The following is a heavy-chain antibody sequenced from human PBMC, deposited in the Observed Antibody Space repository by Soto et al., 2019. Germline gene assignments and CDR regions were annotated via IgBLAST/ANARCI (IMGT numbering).Heavy chain of an antibody. D-gene: IGHD3-22*01. J-gene: IGHJ4*02. CDR1: GYIFTNHY. V-gene: IGHV1-46*01. CDR2: INPSGGST. Sequence: QVQLVQSGAEVKKPGASVKVSCKASGYIFTNHYIHWVRQAPGQGLEWMGIINPSGGSTNYLQKFQGIITTTRDTSTSTVYMELRSLRSEDTAVYFCARADYYDSSGFYYDCWGQGTLVTVSS. CDR3: ARADYYDSSGFYYDC.